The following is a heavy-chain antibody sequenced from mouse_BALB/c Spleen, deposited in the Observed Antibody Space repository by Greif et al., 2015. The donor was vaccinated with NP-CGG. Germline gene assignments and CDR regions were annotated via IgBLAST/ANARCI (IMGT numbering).Heavy chain of an antibody. CDR2: IRNKANGYTT. CDR3: ARDFDY. Sequence: EVKLVESGGGLVQPGGSLRLSCATSGFTFTDYYMSWVRQHPGKALEWLGFIRNKANGYTTEYSASVKGRFTISRDNSQSILYLQMNTLRAEDSAAYYCARDFDYWGQGTTLTVSS. V-gene: IGHV7-3*02. CDR1: GFTFTDYY. J-gene: IGHJ2*01.